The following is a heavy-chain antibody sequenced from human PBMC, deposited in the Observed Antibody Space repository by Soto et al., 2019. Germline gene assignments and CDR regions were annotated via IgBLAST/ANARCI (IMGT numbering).Heavy chain of an antibody. CDR2: ISYDGSNK. CDR1: GFTFSSFA. V-gene: IGHV3-30-3*01. Sequence: QEQVVESGGGVVQPGRSLRLSCAASGFTFSSFAMHWVRQAPGKGLEWVAVISYDGSNKYYADSVKGRFTISRDNSNTLDRQINSLRAEDTAVYYCVREGLDGYRGGGNIWGQGKLVTVSS. D-gene: IGHD5-12*01. CDR3: VREGLDGYRGGGNI. J-gene: IGHJ3*02.